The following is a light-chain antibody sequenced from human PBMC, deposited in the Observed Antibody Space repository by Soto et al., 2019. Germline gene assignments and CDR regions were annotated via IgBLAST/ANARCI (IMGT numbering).Light chain of an antibody. Sequence: QSALTQPASVSESPGQSITISCTGTSSDVGGYNYVSWYQQHPGKAPKLMIYDVSNRPSGVSNRFSGSKSGNTASLTISGLQAEDAADYYCSSYPSSSTLLVFGTGPKVTVL. CDR3: SSYPSSSTLLV. CDR1: SSDVGGYNY. J-gene: IGLJ1*01. CDR2: DVS. V-gene: IGLV2-14*01.